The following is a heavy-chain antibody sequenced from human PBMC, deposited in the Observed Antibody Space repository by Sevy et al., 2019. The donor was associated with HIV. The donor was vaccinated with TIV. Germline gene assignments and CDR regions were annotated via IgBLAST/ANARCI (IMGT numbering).Heavy chain of an antibody. J-gene: IGHJ4*02. CDR3: AHFLRGDYTDYFDY. CDR2: IYWDDDK. CDR1: GFSLSTNGVG. D-gene: IGHD4-4*01. V-gene: IGHV2-5*02. Sequence: SGPTLVNPTQTLTLTCTFSGFSLSTNGVGVGWIRQPPGKALEWLAVIYWDDDKRDSPSLKSRVTIIKDISKNQVVLMMTNMDPVDTATYYCAHFLRGDYTDYFDYWGQGTLVTVSS.